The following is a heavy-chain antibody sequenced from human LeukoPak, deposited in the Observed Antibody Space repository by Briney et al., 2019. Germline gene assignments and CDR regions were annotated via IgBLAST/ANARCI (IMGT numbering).Heavy chain of an antibody. J-gene: IGHJ4*02. V-gene: IGHV1-2*02. CDR2: INPNSGGT. CDR1: GYTFTGYY. CDR3: APSSGYYPYYFDY. D-gene: IGHD3-22*01. Sequence: ASVKVSCKASGYTFTGYYMHWVRQVPGQGLEWMGWINPNSGGTNYAQKFQGRVTMTRDTSISTAYMELSRLRSDDTAVYYCAPSSGYYPYYFDYWGQGTLVTVSS.